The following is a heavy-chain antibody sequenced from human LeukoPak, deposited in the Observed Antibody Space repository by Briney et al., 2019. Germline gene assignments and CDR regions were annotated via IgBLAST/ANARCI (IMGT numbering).Heavy chain of an antibody. CDR2: ISGSGGST. D-gene: IGHD3-10*01. V-gene: IGHV3-23*01. CDR3: AKDLNYYGSGSFPTYYYYYGMDV. J-gene: IGHJ6*02. CDR1: GFTFSSYA. Sequence: PGGSLRLSCAASGFTFSSYAMSWVRQAPGKGLEWVSAISGSGGSTYYADSVKGRFTISRDNSKNTLYLQMNSLRAEDTAVYYCAKDLNYYGSGSFPTYYYYYGMDVWGQGTTVTVSS.